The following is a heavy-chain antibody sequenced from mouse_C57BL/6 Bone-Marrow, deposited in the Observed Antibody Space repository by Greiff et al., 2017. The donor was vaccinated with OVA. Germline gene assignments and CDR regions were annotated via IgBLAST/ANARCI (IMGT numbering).Heavy chain of an antibody. CDR1: GFTFSSYA. J-gene: IGHJ3*01. CDR2: ISDGGSYT. V-gene: IGHV5-4*01. Sequence: EVKLVESGGGLVKPGGSLKLSCAASGFTFSSYAMSWVRQTPEKRLEWVATISDGGSYTYYPDNVKGRFTISRDNAKNNLYLQMSHLKSEDTAMYYCARDRHSSWFAYWGQGTLVTVSA. CDR3: ARDRHSSWFAY. D-gene: IGHD3-1*01.